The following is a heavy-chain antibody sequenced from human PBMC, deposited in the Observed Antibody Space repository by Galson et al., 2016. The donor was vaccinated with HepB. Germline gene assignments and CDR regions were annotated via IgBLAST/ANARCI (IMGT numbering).Heavy chain of an antibody. D-gene: IGHD6-19*01. Sequence: LRLSCAASGFTFSSYAMHWVRQAPGKGLEWIGEIDHSGNSNYNPSLGSRVIISLDTSRNQFSLNLTSVTAADTAVYYCNLYSGSKQFDYWGQGTPVTVSS. CDR1: GFTFSSYA. CDR3: NLYSGSKQFDY. CDR2: IDHSGNS. J-gene: IGHJ4*02. V-gene: IGHV4-34*08.